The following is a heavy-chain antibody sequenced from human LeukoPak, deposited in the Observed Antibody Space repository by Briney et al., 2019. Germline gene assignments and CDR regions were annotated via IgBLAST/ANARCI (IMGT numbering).Heavy chain of an antibody. V-gene: IGHV3-23*01. CDR2: ISSGGHST. J-gene: IGHJ1*01. CDR3: AKGAGQWLVPSEYFQY. Sequence: GGSLRLSCAASGXTYSNYAMTWVRQAPGKGQEWVSSISSGGHSTYYAGSVKGRFTISRDNSKNTLYLQMNSLRAEDTAVYYCAKGAGQWLVPSEYFQYWGQGTLVTVSS. D-gene: IGHD6-19*01. CDR1: GXTYSNYA.